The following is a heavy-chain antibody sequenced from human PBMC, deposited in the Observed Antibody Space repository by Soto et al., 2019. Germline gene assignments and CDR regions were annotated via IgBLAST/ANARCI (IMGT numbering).Heavy chain of an antibody. CDR3: ARAVSLYCSGGSCFNWFDP. CDR1: GFTFSSYA. D-gene: IGHD2-15*01. Sequence: QVQLVESGGGVVQPGRSLRLSCAASGFTFSSYAMHWVRQAPGKGLEWVAVISYDGSNKYYADSVKGRFTISRDNSKNTLYLQMSSLRAEDTAVYYCARAVSLYCSGGSCFNWFDPWGQGTLVTVSS. J-gene: IGHJ5*02. CDR2: ISYDGSNK. V-gene: IGHV3-30-3*01.